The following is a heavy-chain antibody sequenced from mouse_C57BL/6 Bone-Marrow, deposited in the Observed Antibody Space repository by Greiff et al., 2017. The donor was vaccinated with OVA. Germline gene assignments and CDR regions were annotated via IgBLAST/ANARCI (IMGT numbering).Heavy chain of an antibody. Sequence: VQLQQSGPVLVKPGASVKMSCKASGYTFTDYYMNWVKQSHGKSLEWIGVINPYNGGTSYNQKFKGKATLTVDKSSSTAYMELNSLTSEDSAVYFCASGQLRLRGFAYWGQGTLVTVSA. V-gene: IGHV1-19*01. D-gene: IGHD3-2*02. CDR3: ASGQLRLRGFAY. CDR2: INPYNGGT. CDR1: GYTFTDYY. J-gene: IGHJ3*01.